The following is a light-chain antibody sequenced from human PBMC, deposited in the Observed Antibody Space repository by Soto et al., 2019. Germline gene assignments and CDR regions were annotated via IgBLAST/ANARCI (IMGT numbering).Light chain of an antibody. Sequence: EIVLTQSPGTLSLPPGERATLSCRASQSVSNNYLAWYQQKPGQGPRLLIYGASSRATGIPDRFSGSGSGTDFTLTISRLEPEDFAVYYCQQYGSSGTFGQGTKVDIK. CDR1: QSVSNNY. J-gene: IGKJ1*01. V-gene: IGKV3-20*01. CDR2: GAS. CDR3: QQYGSSGT.